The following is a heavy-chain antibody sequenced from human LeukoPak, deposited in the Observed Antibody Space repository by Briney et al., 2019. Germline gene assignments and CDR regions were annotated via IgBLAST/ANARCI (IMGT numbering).Heavy chain of an antibody. CDR3: ARGSVRAGYCGGDCSYFDY. J-gene: IGHJ4*02. CDR2: INAGNGNT. D-gene: IGHD2-21*02. CDR1: GYTFTSYA. V-gene: IGHV1-3*03. Sequence: ASVKVSCKASGYTFTSYAMHWVRQAPGQRLEWMGWINAGNGNTKYSQEFQGRVTITRDTSASTAYMELSSLRSEDMAVYYCARGSVRAGYCGGDCSYFDYWGQGTLVTVSS.